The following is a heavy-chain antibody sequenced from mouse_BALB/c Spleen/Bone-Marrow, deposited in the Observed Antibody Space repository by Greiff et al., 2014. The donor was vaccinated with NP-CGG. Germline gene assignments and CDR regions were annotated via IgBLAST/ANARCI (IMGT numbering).Heavy chain of an antibody. Sequence: DVHLVESGGGLVKPGGSLKLSCAASGFTFSDYYMYWVRQTPEKRLEWVATISDGGTYTFYPDSVKGRFTISRDNAKNNLYLQMSSLQSEDTAMHYCTRSGKRYGAMDYWGQGTSVTVSS. V-gene: IGHV5-4*02. CDR2: ISDGGTYT. D-gene: IGHD2-10*02. J-gene: IGHJ4*01. CDR3: TRSGKRYGAMDY. CDR1: GFTFSDYY.